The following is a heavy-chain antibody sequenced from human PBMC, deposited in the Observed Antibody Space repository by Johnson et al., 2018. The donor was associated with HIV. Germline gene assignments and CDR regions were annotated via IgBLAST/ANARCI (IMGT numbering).Heavy chain of an antibody. CDR3: ATGLGGSKADEWATDDYDWSIADPGQDPRAVAGVYDI. J-gene: IGHJ3*02. D-gene: IGHD3-16*01. CDR1: GITVSSNY. V-gene: IGHV3-66*02. CDR2: IYSGGST. Sequence: VQLVESGGGLVQPGGSLRLSCAASGITVSSNYMTWVRQAPGKGLEWVSVIYSGGSTYYADSVKGRFTISRDNSKNTLFLQMNSLRVEDTAVYKCATGLGGSKADEWATDDYDWSIADPGQDPRAVAGVYDIWGQGTMVTVS.